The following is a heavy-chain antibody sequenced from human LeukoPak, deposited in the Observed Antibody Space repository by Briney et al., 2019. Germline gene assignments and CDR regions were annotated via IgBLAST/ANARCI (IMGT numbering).Heavy chain of an antibody. CDR1: GYTFTSYG. D-gene: IGHD6-13*01. V-gene: IGHV1-18*01. Sequence: ASVKVSCKASGYTFTSYGISWVRQAPGQGLEWMGWISAYNGNTNYAQKLQGRVTMTTDTSTSTAYMELSRLRSDDTAVYYCAGGARYSSSWYYYYGMDVWGQGTTVTVSS. CDR3: AGGARYSSSWYYYYGMDV. J-gene: IGHJ6*02. CDR2: ISAYNGNT.